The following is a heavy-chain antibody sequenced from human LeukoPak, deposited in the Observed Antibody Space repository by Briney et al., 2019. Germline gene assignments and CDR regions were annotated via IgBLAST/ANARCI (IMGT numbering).Heavy chain of an antibody. CDR2: ISSSGSTI. CDR3: VRDPKHDYAIK. Sequence: PGGSLRLSCAASGFTFSSYEMNWVRQAPGKGLEWVSYISSSGSTIYYADSVKGRFTISRDNAKTSLYLQMNSLRAEDTAVYYCVRDPKHDYAIKWGQGTLVAVSS. CDR1: GFTFSSYE. J-gene: IGHJ4*02. V-gene: IGHV3-48*03. D-gene: IGHD4-17*01.